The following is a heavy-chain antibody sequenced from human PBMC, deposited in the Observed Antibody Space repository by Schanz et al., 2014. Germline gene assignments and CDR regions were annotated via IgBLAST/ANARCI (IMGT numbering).Heavy chain of an antibody. J-gene: IGHJ4*02. CDR2: ISSGSSYA. V-gene: IGHV3-11*05. CDR3: ARVHHYDPSGWGYFDY. Sequence: QVQLVESGGGLVKPGGSLRLSCAASGFTFRDYYMSWIRQAPGKGLEWVSDISSGSSYANYADSVKGRFTISRDNAKNSLYLQMNSLRAEDTAVYYCARVHHYDPSGWGYFDYWGQGALDTVSS. D-gene: IGHD3-22*01. CDR1: GFTFRDYY.